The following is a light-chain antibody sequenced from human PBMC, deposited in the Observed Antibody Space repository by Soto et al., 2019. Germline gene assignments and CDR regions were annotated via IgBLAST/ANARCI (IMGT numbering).Light chain of an antibody. CDR2: EVS. J-gene: IGLJ1*01. Sequence: QSVLTQPASVSGSPGQSITISCTGTSXDVGGYNYVSWYQQHPGKAPKLMIYEVSNRPSGVSNRFSGSKSGNTASLTISGLQAEDEADYYCSSYTSSSTLYVFGTGTKVTLL. CDR1: SXDVGGYNY. V-gene: IGLV2-14*01. CDR3: SSYTSSSTLYV.